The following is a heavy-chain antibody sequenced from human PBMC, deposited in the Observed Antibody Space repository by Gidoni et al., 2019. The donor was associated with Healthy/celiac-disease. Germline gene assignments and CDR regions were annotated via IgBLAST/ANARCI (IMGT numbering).Heavy chain of an antibody. CDR3: ARDAWFDYYDSSGLDY. V-gene: IGHV3-21*01. D-gene: IGHD3-22*01. CDR1: GFTFSTSS. J-gene: IGHJ4*02. CDR2: ISSSSSYI. Sequence: EVQLVESGGGLVKPGGSLRLSCAASGFTFSTSSMNWVRKAPGKGLEWVSSISSSSSYIYYADSVKGRSTISRDNAKNSLYLQMNSLRAEDTAVYYCARDAWFDYYDSSGLDYWGQGTLVTVSS.